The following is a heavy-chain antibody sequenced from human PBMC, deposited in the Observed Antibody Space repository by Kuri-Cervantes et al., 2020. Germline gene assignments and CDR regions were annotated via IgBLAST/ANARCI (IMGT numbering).Heavy chain of an antibody. J-gene: IGHJ4*02. Sequence: GESLKISCAASGFTFSHYWMSWVRQAPGKGLEWVANIKQDGSEKYYVDSVRGRFTISRDNAKNSLYLQMNSLRAEDTAVYYCARTYYYGYHSDFWGQGTLVTVSS. CDR2: IKQDGSEK. V-gene: IGHV3-7*01. CDR3: ARTYYYGYHSDF. D-gene: IGHD3-10*01. CDR1: GFTFSHYW.